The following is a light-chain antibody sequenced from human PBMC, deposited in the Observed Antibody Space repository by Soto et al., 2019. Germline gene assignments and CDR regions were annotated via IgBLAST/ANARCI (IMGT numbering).Light chain of an antibody. J-gene: IGKJ1*01. CDR1: QSVSNNY. CDR2: GAS. V-gene: IGKV3-20*01. CDR3: QQYGSSPPT. Sequence: EIVLTQSQGTLSLSPGERATLSCRASQSVSNNYLACYQRKPGQAPRLLIYGASSRATDIPTRFSGSGSGTDFTLTITRLEPEDFAVYYCQQYGSSPPTFGQGTKVEIK.